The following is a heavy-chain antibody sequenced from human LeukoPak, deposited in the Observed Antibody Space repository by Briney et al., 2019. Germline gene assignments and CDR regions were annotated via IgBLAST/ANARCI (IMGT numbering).Heavy chain of an antibody. Sequence: PGGSLRLSCAASGFTLSSYWMHWVRQAPGKGPVWVSRIKSDGSSTSYADSVKGRFTISRDNAKGTLYLQMNSLRAEDTAVYYCARSDWFDPWGQGTLVTVSS. CDR1: GFTLSSYW. CDR3: ARSDWFDP. J-gene: IGHJ5*02. V-gene: IGHV3-74*01. CDR2: IKSDGSST.